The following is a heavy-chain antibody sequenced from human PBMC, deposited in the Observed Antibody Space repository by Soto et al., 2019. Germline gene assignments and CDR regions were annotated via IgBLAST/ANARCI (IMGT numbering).Heavy chain of an antibody. CDR1: GGSISSGGYY. CDR3: ARLGLAYYDFWGGYYGPFDI. Sequence: SETLSLTCTVSGGSISSGGYYWSWIRQHPGKGLEWIGYIYYSGSTYYNPSLKSRVTISVDTSKNQFSLKLSSVTAADTAVYYCARLGLAYYDFWGGYYGPFDIWGQGTMVTVSS. V-gene: IGHV4-31*03. J-gene: IGHJ3*02. CDR2: IYYSGST. D-gene: IGHD3-3*01.